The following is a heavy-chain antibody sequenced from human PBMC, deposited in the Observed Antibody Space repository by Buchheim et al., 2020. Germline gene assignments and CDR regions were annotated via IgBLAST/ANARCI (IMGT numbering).Heavy chain of an antibody. CDR2: IWYDGSNK. J-gene: IGHJ4*02. D-gene: IGHD2-15*01. V-gene: IGHV3-33*01. CDR3: ARWFTYCSGGSCYGAAFDY. Sequence: QVQLVESGGGVVQPGRSLRLSCAASGFTFSSYGMQWVRQAPGKGLEWVAVIWYDGSNKYYADSVKGRFTISRDNSKNTLYLQMNSLRAEDTAVYYCARWFTYCSGGSCYGAAFDYWGQGTL. CDR1: GFTFSSYG.